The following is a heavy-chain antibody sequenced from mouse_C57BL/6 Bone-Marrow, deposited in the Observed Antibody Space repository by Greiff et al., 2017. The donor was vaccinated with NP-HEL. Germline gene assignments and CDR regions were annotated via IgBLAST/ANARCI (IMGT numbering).Heavy chain of an antibody. Sequence: QVQLQQSGAELVKPGASVKLSCKASGYTFTSYWMQWVKQRPGQGLEWIGEIDPSDSYTNYNQKFKGKATLTVDTSSSTAYMQLSSLTSEDSAVYYCARRRQLRLLDYWGQGTTLTVSS. CDR3: ARRRQLRLLDY. V-gene: IGHV1-50*01. J-gene: IGHJ2*01. D-gene: IGHD3-2*02. CDR1: GYTFTSYW. CDR2: IDPSDSYT.